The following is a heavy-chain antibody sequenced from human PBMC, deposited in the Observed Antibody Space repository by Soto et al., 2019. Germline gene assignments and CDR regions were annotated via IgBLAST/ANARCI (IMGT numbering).Heavy chain of an antibody. D-gene: IGHD3-9*01. V-gene: IGHV3-30-3*01. Sequence: QVQLVESGGGVVQPGRSLRLSCTASGFTFNTYAFHWVRQAPGKGLEWVAVLSADENNKYYADSVKGRFTISRDKSKSTLYLQMNSLRAEDTAVYYCARDLRKLRYFDYWGQGTLVTVSS. CDR3: ARDLRKLRYFDY. CDR2: LSADENNK. J-gene: IGHJ4*02. CDR1: GFTFNTYA.